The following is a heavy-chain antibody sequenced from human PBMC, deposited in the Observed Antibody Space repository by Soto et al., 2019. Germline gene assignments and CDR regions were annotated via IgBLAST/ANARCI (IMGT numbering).Heavy chain of an antibody. Sequence: QLLESGPGLVKPSETLSLTCTVSGGSISSSSYYWGWIRQPPGKGLEWIGSIYYSGSTYFNPSLKSRVTISVDTSKNQFSLKLSSVTAADTAMYYCARHRGYSRINWFDPWGQGTLVTVSS. J-gene: IGHJ5*02. CDR3: ARHRGYSRINWFDP. D-gene: IGHD6-13*01. V-gene: IGHV4-39*01. CDR2: IYYSGST. CDR1: GGSISSSSYY.